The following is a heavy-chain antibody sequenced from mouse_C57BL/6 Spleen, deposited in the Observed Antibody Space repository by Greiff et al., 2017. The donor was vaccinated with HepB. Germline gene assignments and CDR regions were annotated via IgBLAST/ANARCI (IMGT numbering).Heavy chain of an antibody. V-gene: IGHV1-69*01. Sequence: QVQLQQPGAELVMPGASVKLSCKASGYTFTSYWMHWVKQRPGQGLEWIGEIDPSDSYTNYNQKFKGKSTLTVDKSSSTAYMQLSSLTSEDSAVYYCARSPIVSYYFDYWGQGTTLTVSS. J-gene: IGHJ2*01. CDR1: GYTFTSYW. CDR2: IDPSDSYT. CDR3: ARSPIVSYYFDY. D-gene: IGHD2-5*01.